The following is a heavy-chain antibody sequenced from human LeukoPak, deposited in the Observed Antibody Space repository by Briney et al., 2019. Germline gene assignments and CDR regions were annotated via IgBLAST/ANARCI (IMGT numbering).Heavy chain of an antibody. CDR3: AKEGGGMDV. V-gene: IGHV3-7*03. CDR2: IKQDGSEK. Sequence: PGGSLRLSCAASGFTFSRYWMSWVRQAPGKGLEWVANIKQDGSEKYYVDSVKGRFTISRDNAKNSLYLQMNSLRAEDMALYYCAKEGGGMDVWGKGTTVTVSS. CDR1: GFTFSRYW. J-gene: IGHJ6*04.